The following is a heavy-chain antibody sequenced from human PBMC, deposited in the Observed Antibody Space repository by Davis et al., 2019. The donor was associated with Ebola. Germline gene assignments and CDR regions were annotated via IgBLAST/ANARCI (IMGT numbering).Heavy chain of an antibody. Sequence: GGSLRLSCAASGISFSNYGMFWVRQAPGKVMEWVAVISPDGSDKNYADSGRCRFTITRDNSKNTLDLQMNSLRPEDTALYYCVKTRSNWWNDALEIWGRGTMVIVSS. V-gene: IGHV3-30*03. CDR3: VKTRSNWWNDALEI. J-gene: IGHJ3*02. CDR1: GISFSNYG. D-gene: IGHD2-8*02. CDR2: ISPDGSDK.